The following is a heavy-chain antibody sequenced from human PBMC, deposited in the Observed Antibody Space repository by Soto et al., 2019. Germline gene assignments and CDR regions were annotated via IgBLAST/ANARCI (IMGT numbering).Heavy chain of an antibody. D-gene: IGHD2-8*01. J-gene: IGHJ4*02. Sequence: EVQLVESGGGLVKPGGSLRLSCAGSGFTFSNAWMSWVRRAPGKGLEWVGRIKSDAYGGAIDYAAPVKGRFTISRDDSKNTHFLQMNNLSAEETAVYTGTPTKGRIEPPTNDVRGQATGVIVSS. V-gene: IGHV3-15*01. CDR3: TPTKGRIEPPTNDV. CDR2: IKSDAYGGAI. CDR1: GFTFSNAW.